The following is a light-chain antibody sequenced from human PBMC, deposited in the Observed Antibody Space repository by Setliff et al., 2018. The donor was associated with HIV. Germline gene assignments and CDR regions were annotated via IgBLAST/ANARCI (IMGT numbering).Light chain of an antibody. Sequence: QAVVTQEPSLTVSPGGTVTLTCGSSTGAVTSGHYPYWFQQKPGQAPRTLIHDTSNKESWTPARFSGCLLGGKAALTLSGAQPEDEAAYYCFLTYSGARRVFGGGTKVTVL. CDR3: FLTYSGARRV. CDR2: DTS. V-gene: IGLV7-46*01. CDR1: TGAVTSGHY. J-gene: IGLJ3*02.